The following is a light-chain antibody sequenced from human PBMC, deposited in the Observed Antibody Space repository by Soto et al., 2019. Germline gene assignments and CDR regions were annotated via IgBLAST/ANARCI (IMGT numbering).Light chain of an antibody. V-gene: IGKV3-11*01. CDR2: DAS. Sequence: EIVLTHSPGTLALSPGESAALSWSAGQSVSSANFAWYQQKPGQAPRLLIYDASNRATGIPARFSGSGSGTDFTLTISSLEPEDFAVYYCQQRSNWPPITFGQGTRLEIK. J-gene: IGKJ5*01. CDR3: QQRSNWPPIT. CDR1: QSVSSAN.